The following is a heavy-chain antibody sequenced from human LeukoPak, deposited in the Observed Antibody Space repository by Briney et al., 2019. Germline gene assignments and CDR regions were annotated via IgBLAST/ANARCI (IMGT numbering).Heavy chain of an antibody. CDR1: GFTFSSYG. CDR3: AKETMTYSGSYYFDY. CDR2: ISYDGSNK. D-gene: IGHD1-26*01. J-gene: IGHJ4*02. V-gene: IGHV3-30*18. Sequence: GGSLRLSCAASGFTFSSYGMHWVRQAPGKGLEGVAVISYDGSNKYYADSVKGRFTIARDNSKNTLYLQMNSLRPEDTAVYYCAKETMTYSGSYYFDYWGPGTLVTVSS.